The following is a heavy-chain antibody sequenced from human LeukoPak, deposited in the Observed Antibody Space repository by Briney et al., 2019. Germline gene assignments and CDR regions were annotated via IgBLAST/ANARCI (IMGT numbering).Heavy chain of an antibody. D-gene: IGHD5-18*01. V-gene: IGHV4-59*13. J-gene: IGHJ6*03. Sequence: PSETLSLTCTVSGGSISSYYWSWIRQPPGEGLEGIGYIYYSGSTNYNPSLKSRVTISVDTSKNQFSLTLRSVTAADTAVYYCASCERGYSYGYDYYDYMDIWGKGATVTVSS. CDR3: ASCERGYSYGYDYYDYMDI. CDR2: IYYSGST. CDR1: GGSISSYY.